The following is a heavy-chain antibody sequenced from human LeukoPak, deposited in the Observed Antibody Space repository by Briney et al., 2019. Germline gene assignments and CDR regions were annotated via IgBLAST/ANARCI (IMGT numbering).Heavy chain of an antibody. D-gene: IGHD3-22*01. CDR1: GFTVSSNY. CDR2: IYSGGST. CDR3: ARVRGLTDSSGSLYYFDY. V-gene: IGHV3-53*01. J-gene: IGHJ4*02. Sequence: GGSLRLSCAASGFTVSSNYMSWVRQAPGKGLEWVSVIYSGGSTYYADSVKGRFTISRDNSKNTLYLQMNSLRAEDTAVYYCARVRGLTDSSGSLYYFDYWGQGTLVTVSS.